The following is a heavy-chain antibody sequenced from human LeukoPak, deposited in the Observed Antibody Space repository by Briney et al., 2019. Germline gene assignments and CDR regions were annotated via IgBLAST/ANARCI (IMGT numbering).Heavy chain of an antibody. J-gene: IGHJ4*02. V-gene: IGHV3-30*02. CDR1: GFTFNNFG. Sequence: HPGGSLRLSCAASGFTFNNFGMHWVRQAPGKGLEWVSFIGYEGVHKYYADSVKGRFTISKDNSKATLYLQMNSLGPEDTAVYYCAKDLHGGYSSDYWGQGTLVTVFS. D-gene: IGHD4-23*01. CDR2: IGYEGVHK. CDR3: AKDLHGGYSSDY.